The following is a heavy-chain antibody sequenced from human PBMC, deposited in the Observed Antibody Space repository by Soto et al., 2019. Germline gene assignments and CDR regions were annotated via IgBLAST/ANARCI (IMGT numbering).Heavy chain of an antibody. CDR1: GYTFTSYG. CDR3: VRDPNRGGDCYPDY. V-gene: IGHV1-18*01. D-gene: IGHD2-21*02. Sequence: QVQLVQSGAEVKKPGASVKVSCKASGYTFTSYGISWVRQAPGQGLEWMGWISGYNGHTNYAQKVQDRVTMTTDTSTSKTYMELRSLRSDDTAVYYCVRDPNRGGDCYPDYWGQGTLVTVSS. CDR2: ISGYNGHT. J-gene: IGHJ4*02.